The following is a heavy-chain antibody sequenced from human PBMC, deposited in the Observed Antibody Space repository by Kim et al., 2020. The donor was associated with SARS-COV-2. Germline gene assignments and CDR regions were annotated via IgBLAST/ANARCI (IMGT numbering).Heavy chain of an antibody. J-gene: IGHJ6*03. V-gene: IGHV4-59*01. Sequence: SQTLSLSCTVSGASNSTDYWSWLRQPPGKGLEWIEYIYNSGSTNYNSSLKGRVSTSIDTSKNQFFLNLNSVTAADTAVYYCARVGLGFFDVWGKGTTVTV. CDR3: ARVGLGFFDV. D-gene: IGHD3-3*01. CDR1: GASNSTDY. CDR2: IYNSGST.